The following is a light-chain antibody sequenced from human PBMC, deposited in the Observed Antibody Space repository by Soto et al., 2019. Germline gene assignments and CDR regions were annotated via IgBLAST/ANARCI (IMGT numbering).Light chain of an antibody. CDR2: AAS. CDR3: QQSYSTPPELN. V-gene: IGKV1-39*01. Sequence: TSSLSASVGARVTITCRASQSISSYLNWYQQRPGKAPKLLIYAASSLQSGLPSRFSGSGSGTDFTLTISSLQPEDFATYYCQQSYSTPPELNCGGGPKGDIK. CDR1: QSISSY. J-gene: IGKJ4*01.